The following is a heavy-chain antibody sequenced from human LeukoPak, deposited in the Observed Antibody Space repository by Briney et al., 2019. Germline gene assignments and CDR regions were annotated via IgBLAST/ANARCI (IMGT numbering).Heavy chain of an antibody. CDR3: ARHAGMILVSFYFDY. Sequence: KTSETLSLTCTVSGGSIGRSPYYWGWIRQPPGKALEWIGSIYFTGDTYYSPSLKSRVTISVDTSKTQFSLNLSSVTAADTAVYYCARHAGMILVSFYFDYWALGTLVTVSS. CDR1: GGSIGRSPYY. CDR2: IYFTGDT. D-gene: IGHD3/OR15-3a*01. J-gene: IGHJ4*02. V-gene: IGHV4-39*01.